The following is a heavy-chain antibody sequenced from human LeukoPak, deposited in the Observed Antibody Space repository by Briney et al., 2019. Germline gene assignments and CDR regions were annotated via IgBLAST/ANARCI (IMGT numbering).Heavy chain of an antibody. J-gene: IGHJ6*04. CDR3: PERDITLIGGV. CDR1: GFTFSSYW. Sequence: PGRSLRLSCAPSGFTFSSYWTSWVRQAPGEGLEWVANINKAGRQKYYVDSVKGRLTIHRDSAKNSPYMQMNSLRLRAPPVYYSPERDITLIGGVWGRGTTVTISS. V-gene: IGHV3-7*01. CDR2: INKAGRQK. D-gene: IGHD3-10*02.